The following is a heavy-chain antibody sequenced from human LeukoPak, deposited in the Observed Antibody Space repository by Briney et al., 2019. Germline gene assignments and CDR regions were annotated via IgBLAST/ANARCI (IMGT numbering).Heavy chain of an antibody. CDR3: ARDPGRGWSLDY. CDR2: INPNTGGT. D-gene: IGHD6-19*01. CDR1: GYTFTGYY. J-gene: IGHJ4*02. Sequence: ASVKVSCKASGYTFTGYYIHWVRRAPGQGLEWMGWINPNTGGTNYAQKFQGRIAMTRDTSISTAYMELSSLRSDDTAVYYCARDPGRGWSLDYWGQGTLVTVAS. V-gene: IGHV1-2*02.